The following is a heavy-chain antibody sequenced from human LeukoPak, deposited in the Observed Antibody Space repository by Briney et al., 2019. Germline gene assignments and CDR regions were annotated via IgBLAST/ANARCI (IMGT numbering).Heavy chain of an antibody. J-gene: IGHJ5*02. Sequence: PGGSLRLSCAASGFTVRTNYMSWVRQAPGKGLEWVSVLYSGGNTYYADSVKGRFTISRDDSKNTLYLQMSSLRVEDTAVYYCARDGYSSSWNGLNWFDPWGQGTLVTVSS. CDR2: LYSGGNT. CDR1: GFTVRTNY. D-gene: IGHD6-13*01. CDR3: ARDGYSSSWNGLNWFDP. V-gene: IGHV3-66*01.